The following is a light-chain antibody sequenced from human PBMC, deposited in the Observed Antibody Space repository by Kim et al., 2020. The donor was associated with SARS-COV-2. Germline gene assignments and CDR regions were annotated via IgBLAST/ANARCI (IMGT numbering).Light chain of an antibody. CDR3: LQYFAYPQT. J-gene: IGKJ1*01. V-gene: IGKV1-17*03. Sequence: DIQMTQSPSVMSASVGDSVTISCRASQDISNYLAWFQQRPGRVPKRLIYAASSLQRGVPSRFSGSGSGTEFTLTITGLQPEDFATYYCLQYFAYPQTFGQGTEVDIK. CDR2: AAS. CDR1: QDISNY.